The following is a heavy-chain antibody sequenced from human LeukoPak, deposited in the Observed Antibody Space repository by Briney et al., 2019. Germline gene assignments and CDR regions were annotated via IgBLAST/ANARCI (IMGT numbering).Heavy chain of an antibody. CDR1: GYTFTTYA. J-gene: IGHJ5*02. Sequence: WASVKVSCKASGYTFTTYAMNWVRQAPGQGLEWMGWINTNTGNPTYALGFTGRFVFSLDTSVSTAFLQISSLKAEDTAVYYCARGVLSSRWALTAHDRYDPWGQGTLVTVSS. V-gene: IGHV7-4-1*02. D-gene: IGHD6-13*01. CDR2: INTNTGNP. CDR3: ARGVLSSRWALTAHDRYDP.